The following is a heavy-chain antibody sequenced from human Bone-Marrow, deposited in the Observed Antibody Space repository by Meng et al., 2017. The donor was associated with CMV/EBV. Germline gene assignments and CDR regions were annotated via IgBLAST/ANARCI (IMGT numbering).Heavy chain of an antibody. J-gene: IGHJ4*02. Sequence: GESLKISCAASGFTFSSYGMHWVRQAPGKGLEWVSYISSSSSTIYYADSVKGRFTISRDNAKNSLYLQMNSLRAEDTAVYYCARESRCSSTSCYTGSLGRTNGYFDYWGQGTLVTVSS. CDR3: ARESRCSSTSCYTGSLGRTNGYFDY. CDR1: GFTFSSYG. V-gene: IGHV3-48*04. CDR2: ISSSSSTI. D-gene: IGHD2-2*02.